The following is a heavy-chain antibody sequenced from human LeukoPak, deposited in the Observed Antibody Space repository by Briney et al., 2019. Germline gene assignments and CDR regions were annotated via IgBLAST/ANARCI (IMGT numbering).Heavy chain of an antibody. CDR1: GFTFNW. D-gene: IGHD6-13*01. CDR3: SKDPRIAAASSLGY. CDR2: INRDGSST. V-gene: IGHV3-74*01. Sequence: GGSLRLSCAASGFTFNWMHWVRQAPGKGLVWVSRINRDGSSTNHADSVKGRFTISRDNAKNTLYLQMNSLRAEDTAVYYCSKDPRIAAASSLGYWGQGTLVTVSS. J-gene: IGHJ4*02.